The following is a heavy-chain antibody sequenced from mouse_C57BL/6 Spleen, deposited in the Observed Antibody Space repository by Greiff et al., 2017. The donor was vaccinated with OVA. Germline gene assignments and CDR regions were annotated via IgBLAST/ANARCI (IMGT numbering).Heavy chain of an antibody. Sequence: VQLQQSGAELVRPGASVTLSCKASGYTFTDYEMHWVKQTPVHGLEWIGAIDPETGGTAYNQKFKGKAILTADKSSSTAYMELRSLTSEDSAVYYCTRGVYGLYFDYWGQGTTLTVSS. D-gene: IGHD1-1*01. J-gene: IGHJ2*01. V-gene: IGHV1-15*01. CDR1: GYTFTDYE. CDR3: TRGVYGLYFDY. CDR2: IDPETGGT.